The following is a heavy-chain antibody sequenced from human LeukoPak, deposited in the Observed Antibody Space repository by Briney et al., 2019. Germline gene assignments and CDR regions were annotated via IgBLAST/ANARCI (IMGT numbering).Heavy chain of an antibody. D-gene: IGHD1-26*01. V-gene: IGHV3-49*04. Sequence: GGSLRLSCAASGFTVSSSYMSWVRQAPGKGLEWVGFIRSKTYGGTTEYDASVKDRFTISRDDSKSIAYLQMNSLKTEDTGVYYCTKVEWELPRNWGQGTLVTVST. CDR3: TKVEWELPRN. CDR2: IRSKTYGGTT. J-gene: IGHJ4*02. CDR1: GFTVSSSY.